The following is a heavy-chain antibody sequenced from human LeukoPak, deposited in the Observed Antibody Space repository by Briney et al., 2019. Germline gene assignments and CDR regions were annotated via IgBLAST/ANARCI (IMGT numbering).Heavy chain of an antibody. J-gene: IGHJ4*02. CDR3: ARDVLR. CDR1: GFTFSSYW. D-gene: IGHD5/OR15-5a*01. Sequence: GGSLRLSCAASGFTFSSYWMHWVRQAPGKGPVWVSRINSDGSGTSYADSVKGRFTISRDNAKNTLYLQMNSLRAEDTAVYYCARDVLRRGQGTLVTVSS. V-gene: IGHV3-74*01. CDR2: INSDGSGT.